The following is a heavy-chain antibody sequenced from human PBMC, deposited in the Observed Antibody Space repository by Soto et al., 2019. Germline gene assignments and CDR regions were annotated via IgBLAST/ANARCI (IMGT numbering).Heavy chain of an antibody. CDR1: GSPITSFY. Sequence: LPETLSRTYTDSGSPITSFYWSWIRQPPGKGLEWIGYIFYSGSTNYNPSLKSRVTISVDTSKNQFSLKLRSVTAADTAVYYCAIGSTMVRGVIIQYCQHWGQGTLVTVS. CDR3: AIGSTMVRGVIIQYCQH. CDR2: IFYSGST. D-gene: IGHD3-10*01. V-gene: IGHV4-59*08. J-gene: IGHJ1*01.